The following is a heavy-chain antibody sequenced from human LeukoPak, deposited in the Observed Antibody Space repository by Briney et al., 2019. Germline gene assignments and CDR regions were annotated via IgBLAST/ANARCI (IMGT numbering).Heavy chain of an antibody. J-gene: IGHJ3*02. CDR1: GFTFNSYE. D-gene: IGHD4-17*01. V-gene: IGHV3-48*03. CDR2: IPSSGGTK. Sequence: GGSLRLSCAASGFTFNSYEMNWVRQAPGKGLEWLSYIPSSGGTKYYADSVKGRFTISRDNAKNSLYLQMSSLRAEDTAVYYCVRDDYGATFDAFDIWGQGTMVTVSS. CDR3: VRDDYGATFDAFDI.